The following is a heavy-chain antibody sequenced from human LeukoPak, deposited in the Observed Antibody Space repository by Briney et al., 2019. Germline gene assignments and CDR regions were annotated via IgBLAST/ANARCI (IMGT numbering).Heavy chain of an antibody. CDR2: ISADSGNT. V-gene: IGHV1-18*04. CDR1: GYTFFSYG. D-gene: IGHD3-10*01. Sequence: ASVKVSCKTSGYTFFSYGITWVRQSPVQGVEWMGWISADSGNTHYGKKFQGRVTMTKDTSTSTVYMELSSLRSEDTAVYYCARAAVIQAIYDYWGQGTLVTVSS. CDR3: ARAAVIQAIYDY. J-gene: IGHJ4*02.